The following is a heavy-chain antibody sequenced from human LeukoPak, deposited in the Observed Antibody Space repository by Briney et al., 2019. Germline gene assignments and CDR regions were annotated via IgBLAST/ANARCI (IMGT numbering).Heavy chain of an antibody. J-gene: IGHJ6*03. CDR3: ASSRGGYYYMDV. V-gene: IGHV4-34*01. D-gene: IGHD2-15*01. CDR2: INHSGST. Sequence: PSETLSPTCAVYGGSFSGYYWSWIRQPPGKGLEWIGEINHSGSTNYNPSLKSRVTISVDTSKNQFSLKLSSVTAADTAAYYCASSRGGYYYMDVWGKGTTVTVSS. CDR1: GGSFSGYY.